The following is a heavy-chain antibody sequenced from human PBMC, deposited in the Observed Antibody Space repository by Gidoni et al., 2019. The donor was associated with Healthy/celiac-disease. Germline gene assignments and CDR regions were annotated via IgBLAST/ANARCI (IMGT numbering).Heavy chain of an antibody. CDR2: MNPNSGNT. Sequence: QVQLVQSGAEVKKPGASVKVSCKASGYTFPSYDINWVRQATGQGLEWMGWMNPNSGNTGYAQKFQGRVTMTRNTSISTAYMELSSLRSEDTAVYYCARARTFSYYDFWSGYYTGFDYWGQGTLVTVSS. J-gene: IGHJ4*02. V-gene: IGHV1-8*01. D-gene: IGHD3-3*01. CDR1: GYTFPSYD. CDR3: ARARTFSYYDFWSGYYTGFDY.